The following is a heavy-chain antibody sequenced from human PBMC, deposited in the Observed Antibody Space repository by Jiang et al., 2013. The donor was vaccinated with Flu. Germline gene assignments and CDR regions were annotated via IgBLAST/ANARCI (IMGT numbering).Heavy chain of an antibody. J-gene: IGHJ4*02. V-gene: IGHV1-24*01. Sequence: SCKVSGYTLTELSMHWVRQAPGKGLEWMGGFDPEDGETIYAQKFQGRVTMTEDTSTDTAYMELSSLRSEDTAVYYCATGKRDGYNAGPCDYWGQGTLVTVSS. CDR1: GYTLTELS. CDR2: FDPEDGET. CDR3: ATGKRDGYNAGPCDY. D-gene: IGHD5-24*01.